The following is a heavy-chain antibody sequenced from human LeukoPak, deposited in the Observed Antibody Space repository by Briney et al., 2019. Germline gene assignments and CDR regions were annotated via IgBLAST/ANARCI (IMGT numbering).Heavy chain of an antibody. V-gene: IGHV1-2*02. CDR3: VSWAGGNSDVASFDF. D-gene: IGHD2-21*01. J-gene: IGHJ4*02. Sequence: ASVNVSRKASRSILSDYYMHGVRRAPGRGFEEMGWISRRSGATKIAQKFQGRVALTSDTSISTAYVELTNLASDDTAVYYCVSWAGGNSDVASFDFWGQGALVLVCS. CDR1: RSILSDYY. CDR2: ISRRSGAT.